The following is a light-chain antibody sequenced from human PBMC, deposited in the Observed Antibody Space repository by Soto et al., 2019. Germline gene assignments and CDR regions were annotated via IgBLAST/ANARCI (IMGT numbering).Light chain of an antibody. Sequence: EIVMTQSPATLSLAAGRRATVSCTASQSVSSNLAWHQQKPGQAPRILMYDASTRATGIPARVSGNGAGTEFNPTISSLQFEEFAVYYCQPYHNWPITFGQGTRLEIK. CDR1: QSVSSN. CDR2: DAS. J-gene: IGKJ5*01. V-gene: IGKV3-15*01. CDR3: QPYHNWPIT.